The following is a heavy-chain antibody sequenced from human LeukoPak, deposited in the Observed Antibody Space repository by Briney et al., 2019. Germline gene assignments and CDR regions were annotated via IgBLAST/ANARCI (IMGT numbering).Heavy chain of an antibody. Sequence: PGGSLRLSCAASGFTFSSHWMHWVRQVPGKGLEWVSSISSSSTYIYYADSLEGRFTISRDNVRNSLYLQMNGLRAEDTAVYYCAGDYEGNLAFDIWGQGTMVTVSS. CDR1: GFTFSSHW. J-gene: IGHJ3*02. CDR2: ISSSSTYI. V-gene: IGHV3-21*01. CDR3: AGDYEGNLAFDI. D-gene: IGHD4-23*01.